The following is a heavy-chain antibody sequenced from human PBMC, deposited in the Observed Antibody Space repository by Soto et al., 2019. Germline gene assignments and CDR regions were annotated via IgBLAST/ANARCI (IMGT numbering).Heavy chain of an antibody. CDR3: AREKNNDYGDTTNAFDI. D-gene: IGHD4-17*01. J-gene: IGHJ3*02. CDR1: GGSFSGYY. CDR2: INHSGST. V-gene: IGHV4-34*01. Sequence: SETLSLTCAVYGGSFSGYYWSWIRQPPGKGLEWIGEINHSGSTNYNPSLKSPVTISVDTSKNQFSLKLSYVTAADTAVYYGAREKNNDYGDTTNAFDIWGQGTMVTVSS.